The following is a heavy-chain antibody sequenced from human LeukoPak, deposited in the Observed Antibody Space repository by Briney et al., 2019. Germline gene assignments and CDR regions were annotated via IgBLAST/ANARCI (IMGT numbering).Heavy chain of an antibody. CDR3: ARGGRDILTGYYTDFYYGMDV. Sequence: ASVKVSCTASGYTFTGYYMHWVRQAPGQGLEWMGQINPNSGGTNYAQKFQDRVTMTRDTSISTAYMELSRLRSDDTAVYYCARGGRDILTGYYTDFYYGMDVWGQGTTVTVSS. V-gene: IGHV1-2*06. D-gene: IGHD3-9*01. J-gene: IGHJ6*02. CDR2: INPNSGGT. CDR1: GYTFTGYY.